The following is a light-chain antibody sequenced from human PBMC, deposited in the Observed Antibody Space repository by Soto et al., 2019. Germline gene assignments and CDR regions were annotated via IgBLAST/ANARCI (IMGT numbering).Light chain of an antibody. CDR3: QSYDNSRSGPVV. CDR2: VNS. CDR1: SSNIGVGYY. J-gene: IGLJ2*01. V-gene: IGLV1-40*01. Sequence: QSVLTQPPSVSGAPGQRVTISCTGTSSNIGVGYYVHWYQQVPGTSPKLLIFVNSNRPSGVPDRFSGSKSGTSASLAITGLQAEAEADYYCQSYDNSRSGPVVFGGGTKVTVL.